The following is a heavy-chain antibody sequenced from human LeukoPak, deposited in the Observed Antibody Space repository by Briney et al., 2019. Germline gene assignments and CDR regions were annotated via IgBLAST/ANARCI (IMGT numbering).Heavy chain of an antibody. Sequence: GGSLRLSCAASGFNFSDYWMHWVRQVPGKGLVWVSRINSDGRNTPYADSVKGRFTISRDNAKKTVFLQMNSLRVEDTAVYYCARGSTTGWPDYFDYWGQGILVTVSS. V-gene: IGHV3-74*01. CDR1: GFNFSDYW. J-gene: IGHJ4*02. CDR3: ARGSTTGWPDYFDY. D-gene: IGHD2/OR15-2a*01. CDR2: INSDGRNT.